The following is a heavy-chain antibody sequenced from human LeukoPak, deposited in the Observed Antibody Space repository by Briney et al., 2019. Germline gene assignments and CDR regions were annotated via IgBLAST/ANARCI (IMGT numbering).Heavy chain of an antibody. CDR3: AKSGGYSYVENVDY. D-gene: IGHD5-18*01. CDR2: TSGSGGST. Sequence: GGSLRLSCGASGFTFSSYAMNWVRQAPGKGLEWVSGTSGSGGSTFYADSVKGRFTMSRDNSKNTLYLQMNSLRAEDTAVYYCAKSGGYSYVENVDYWGQGTLVTVSS. V-gene: IGHV3-23*01. CDR1: GFTFSSYA. J-gene: IGHJ4*02.